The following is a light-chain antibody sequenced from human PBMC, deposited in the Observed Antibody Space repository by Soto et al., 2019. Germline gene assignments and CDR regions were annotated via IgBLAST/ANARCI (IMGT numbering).Light chain of an antibody. V-gene: IGLV2-8*01. CDR3: SSYAGSNNLGV. CDR1: SSDVGGYNY. CDR2: EVS. Sequence: QSVLTQPPSASGSPGQSVTISCTGTSSDVGGYNYVSWYQQHPGKAPKLMIYEVSKRPSGVPDRFSGSKSGTTASLTVSGLQAEDGADYYCSSYAGSNNLGVFGGGTKLTVL. J-gene: IGLJ2*01.